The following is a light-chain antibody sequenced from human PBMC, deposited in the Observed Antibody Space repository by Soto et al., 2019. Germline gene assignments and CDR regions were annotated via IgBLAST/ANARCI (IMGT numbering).Light chain of an antibody. V-gene: IGKV3-20*01. J-gene: IGKJ2*01. Sequence: EIVLTQSPGTLSLSPGERATLSCRASQSLTSTYLAWYQQKPGQAPRLLIYDASSRATGIPDRFSGSGSGTDFPLTISRLEPEDFAVYCCQQYESSPPSYTFGQGTKLEIK. CDR3: QQYESSPPSYT. CDR2: DAS. CDR1: QSLTSTY.